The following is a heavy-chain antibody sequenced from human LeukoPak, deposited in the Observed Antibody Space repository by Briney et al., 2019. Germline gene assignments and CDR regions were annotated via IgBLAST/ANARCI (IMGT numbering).Heavy chain of an antibody. J-gene: IGHJ4*02. CDR1: GITVSTNY. D-gene: IGHD3-9*01. V-gene: IGHV3-66*04. Sequence: GGSLRLSCAASGITVSTNYMSWVRQAPGKGLEWVAIIYSGGGTYYADSVKGRFTISRENSKNTLWLQMNSLRAEDTAVYYCERRHYDVLTGPFDYWGQGTLVTVSS. CDR3: ERRHYDVLTGPFDY. CDR2: IYSGGGT.